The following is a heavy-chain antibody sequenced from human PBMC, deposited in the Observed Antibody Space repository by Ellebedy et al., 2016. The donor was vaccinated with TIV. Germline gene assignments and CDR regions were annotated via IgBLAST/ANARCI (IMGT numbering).Heavy chain of an antibody. D-gene: IGHD5-12*01. Sequence: MPSETLSLTCSVSGGSMSSGEYFWSWVRQPPGKGLEWLGYFDYSGSTYYSPSLNSRVVISVDTSKNQFSLNLRSVTAADTAVYFCARDRGYGVDSWGQGTLVAVSS. CDR2: FDYSGST. V-gene: IGHV4-30-4*01. J-gene: IGHJ5*01. CDR1: GGSMSSGEYF. CDR3: ARDRGYGVDS.